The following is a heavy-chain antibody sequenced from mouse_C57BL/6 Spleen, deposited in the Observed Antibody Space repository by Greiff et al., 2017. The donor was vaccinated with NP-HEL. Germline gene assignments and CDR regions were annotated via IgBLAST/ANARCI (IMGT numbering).Heavy chain of an antibody. CDR2: INPSNGGT. D-gene: IGHD2-4*01. CDR1: GYTFTSYW. CDR3: ARRPLYYDYDDWYFDV. J-gene: IGHJ1*03. V-gene: IGHV1-53*01. Sequence: VQLQQPGTELVKPGASVKLSCKASGYTFTSYWMHWVKQRPGQGLEWIGNINPSNGGTNYNEKFKSKATLTVDKSSSTAYMQLSSLTSEDSAVYYCARRPLYYDYDDWYFDVWGTGTTVTVSS.